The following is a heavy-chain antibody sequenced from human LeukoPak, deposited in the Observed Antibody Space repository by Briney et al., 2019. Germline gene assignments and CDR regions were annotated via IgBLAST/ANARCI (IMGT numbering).Heavy chain of an antibody. J-gene: IGHJ5*02. V-gene: IGHV1-18*01. CDR1: GYTFTSYG. CDR2: ISAYNGNT. D-gene: IGHD6-13*01. CDR3: ARESGYSSSWYWFDP. Sequence: ALVKVSCKASGYTFTSYGISWVRQAPGQGLEWMGWISAYNGNTNYAQKLQGRVTMTTDTSTSTAYMELRSLRSDDTAVYYCARESGYSSSWYWFDPWGQGTLVTVSS.